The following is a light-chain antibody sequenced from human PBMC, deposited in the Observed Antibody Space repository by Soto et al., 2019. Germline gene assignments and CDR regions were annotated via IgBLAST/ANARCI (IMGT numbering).Light chain of an antibody. CDR2: RNN. Sequence: QSVLTQPPSMSGTPGQRVSVSCSGSSSNIGSNFVYWYQQFPGTAPKLLIYRNNQRPSGVPDRFSGSKSGTSASLAISGLPSEDEADYYCAAWDDSLSGWVFGGGTKLTVL. CDR1: SSNIGSNF. CDR3: AAWDDSLSGWV. J-gene: IGLJ3*02. V-gene: IGLV1-47*01.